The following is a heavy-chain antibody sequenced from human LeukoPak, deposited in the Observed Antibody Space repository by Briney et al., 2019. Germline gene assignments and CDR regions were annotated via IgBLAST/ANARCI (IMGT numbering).Heavy chain of an antibody. Sequence: ASVKVSCKASGYTFTSYGISWVRQAAGQGLEWMGWISAYNGNTNYAQKLQGRVTMTRDTSTSTVYMELSSLRSEDTAVYYCARAQGVITFYYFDYWGQGTLVTVSS. CDR3: ARAQGVITFYYFDY. V-gene: IGHV1-18*01. CDR2: ISAYNGNT. J-gene: IGHJ4*02. CDR1: GYTFTSYG. D-gene: IGHD3-22*01.